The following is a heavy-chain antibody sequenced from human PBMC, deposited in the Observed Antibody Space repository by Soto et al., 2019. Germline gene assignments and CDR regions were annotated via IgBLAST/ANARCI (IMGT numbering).Heavy chain of an antibody. Sequence: QVQLQQGGAGLLKPSETLSLTCAVYGGSFSGYYWSWIRQPPGKGLEWIGEINHSGSTNYNPSLKSRVTISVDTSKNQFSLKLSSVTAADTAVYYCARGGGDETSYWYFDLWGRGTLVTVSS. V-gene: IGHV4-34*01. CDR1: GGSFSGYY. J-gene: IGHJ2*01. CDR2: INHSGST. D-gene: IGHD3-10*01. CDR3: ARGGGDETSYWYFDL.